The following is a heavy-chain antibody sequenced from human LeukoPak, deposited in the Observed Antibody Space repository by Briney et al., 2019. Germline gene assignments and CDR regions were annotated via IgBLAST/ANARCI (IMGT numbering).Heavy chain of an antibody. D-gene: IGHD2-2*01. J-gene: IGHJ6*03. V-gene: IGHV3-69-1*01. CDR3: ARAEEDIVVVPAAETNFYYYYYMDV. CDR2: ISSSSYI. CDR1: GFTVSSNY. Sequence: GGSLRLSCAASGFTVSSNYMSWVRQAPGKGLEWVSSISSSSYIYYADSVKGRFTISRDNAKNSLYLQMNSLRAEDTAVYYCARAEEDIVVVPAAETNFYYYYYMDVWGKGTTVTISS.